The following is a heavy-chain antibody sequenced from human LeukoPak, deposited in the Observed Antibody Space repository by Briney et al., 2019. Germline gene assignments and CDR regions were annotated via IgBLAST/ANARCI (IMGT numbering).Heavy chain of an antibody. CDR1: GYTFTSYG. D-gene: IGHD3-10*01. V-gene: IGHV1-69*04. Sequence: ASVKVSCKASGYTFTSYGISWVRQAPGQGLEWMGRIIPILGIANYAQKFQGRVTITADKSTSTAYMELSSLRSEDTAVYYCARGPSYYYGSGSKNPQDYWGQGTLVTVSS. CDR3: ARGPSYYYGSGSKNPQDY. CDR2: IIPILGIA. J-gene: IGHJ4*02.